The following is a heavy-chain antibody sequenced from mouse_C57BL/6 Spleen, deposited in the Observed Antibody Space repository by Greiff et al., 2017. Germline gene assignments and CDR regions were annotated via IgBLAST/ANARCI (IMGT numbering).Heavy chain of an antibody. CDR1: GFNIKDYY. J-gene: IGHJ4*01. V-gene: IGHV14-1*01. CDR2: IDPEDGDT. D-gene: IGHD1-1*01. CDR3: TTPGSPYYYAMDY. Sequence: EVQLQQSGAELVRPGASVKLSCTASGFNIKDYYMHWVKQRPEQGLEWIGRIDPEDGDTESAPKFQGKATMTADTSSNTAYLQLSSLTSEDTAVYCCTTPGSPYYYAMDYWGQGTSGTVSS.